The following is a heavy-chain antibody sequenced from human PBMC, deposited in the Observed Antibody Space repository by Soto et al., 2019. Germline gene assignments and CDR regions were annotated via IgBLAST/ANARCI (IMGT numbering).Heavy chain of an antibody. D-gene: IGHD1-26*01. Sequence: QLQLQESGPGLVKPSETLSLTCTVSGGSISSSSYYWGWIRQPPGKGLEWIGSIYYSGSTYYNPSLKSRVTISVDTSKNQFSLKLSSVTAADTAVYYCAINSGSYLKPDYWGQGTLVTVSS. CDR3: AINSGSYLKPDY. J-gene: IGHJ4*02. CDR1: GGSISSSSYY. CDR2: IYYSGST. V-gene: IGHV4-39*01.